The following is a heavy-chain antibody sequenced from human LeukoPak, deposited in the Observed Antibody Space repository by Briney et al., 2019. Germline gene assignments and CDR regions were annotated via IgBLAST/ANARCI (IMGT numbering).Heavy chain of an antibody. J-gene: IGHJ6*03. D-gene: IGHD6-13*01. CDR3: ARAAPQIEYSSSWYYYYYLDV. CDR2: INPSGGSA. Sequence: ASVKVSCKASGYSFTSYYMHWVRQAPGHGLEWVGIINPSGGSASYAQKFQGRVTMTRDMSTSTVYMELSSLRSEDTAVYYCARAAPQIEYSSSWYYYYYLDVWGKGTTVTVSS. CDR1: GYSFTSYY. V-gene: IGHV1-46*01.